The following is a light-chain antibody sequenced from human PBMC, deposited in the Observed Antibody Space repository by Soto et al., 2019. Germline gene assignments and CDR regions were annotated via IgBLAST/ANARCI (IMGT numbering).Light chain of an antibody. CDR3: QQYGSLPWT. V-gene: IGKV3-20*01. CDR1: QSVSSNY. Sequence: EIVLTQSPGTLSLSPGERATLSCRASQSVSSNYLAWYQQKPGQAPRLLISVASSRATGIPDRFSGSGFGTDFTLTISRLEPEDFAVYSCQQYGSLPWTFGQGTKVEIK. J-gene: IGKJ1*01. CDR2: VAS.